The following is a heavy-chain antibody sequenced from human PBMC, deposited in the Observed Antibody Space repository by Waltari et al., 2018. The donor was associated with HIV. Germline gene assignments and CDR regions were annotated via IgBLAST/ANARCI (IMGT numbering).Heavy chain of an antibody. D-gene: IGHD6-6*01. CDR3: AREGKGEWYSSSSAFDI. CDR1: GYTFTSYG. CDR2: ISAYNGNT. Sequence: QVQLVQSGAEVKKPGASVKVSCKASGYTFTSYGISWVRQAPGQGLEWMGWISAYNGNTNYAQKLQGRVTKTTDTSTSTAYMELRSLRSDDTAVYYCAREGKGEWYSSSSAFDIWGQGTMVTVSS. J-gene: IGHJ3*02. V-gene: IGHV1-18*01.